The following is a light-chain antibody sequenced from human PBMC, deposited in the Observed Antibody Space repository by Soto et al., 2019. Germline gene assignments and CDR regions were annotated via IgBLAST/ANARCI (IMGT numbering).Light chain of an antibody. CDR3: SSYTSSSNFV. Sequence: QSVLAQPASVSGSPGQSITISCTGTDSDVGGYNSVSWYQQHPGRAPKVIIYEVTYRPSGISDRFSGSKSGNTASLTISGLQPEDEADYYCSSYTSSSNFVFGGGTKLTVL. CDR1: DSDVGGYNS. CDR2: EVT. J-gene: IGLJ2*01. V-gene: IGLV2-14*01.